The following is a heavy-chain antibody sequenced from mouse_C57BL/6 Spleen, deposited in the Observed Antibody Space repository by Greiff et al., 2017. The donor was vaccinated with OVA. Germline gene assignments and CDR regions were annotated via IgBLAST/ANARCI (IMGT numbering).Heavy chain of an antibody. D-gene: IGHD3-2*02. Sequence: EVKLVESGGGLVKPGGSLKLSCAASGFTFSSYAMSWVRQTPEKRLEWVATISDGGSYTYYPDNVKGRFTISRDNAKNNLYLQMSHLKSEDTAMYYCARGLDSSGYWFAYWGQGTLVTVSA. CDR1: GFTFSSYA. CDR3: ARGLDSSGYWFAY. CDR2: ISDGGSYT. J-gene: IGHJ3*01. V-gene: IGHV5-4*03.